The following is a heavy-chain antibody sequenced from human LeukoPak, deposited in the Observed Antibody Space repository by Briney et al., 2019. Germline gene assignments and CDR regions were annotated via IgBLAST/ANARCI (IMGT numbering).Heavy chain of an antibody. V-gene: IGHV3-7*01. CDR3: ARGSPADFPYYYYGMDV. CDR2: IKQDGSEK. CDR1: GFTFNVFW. D-gene: IGHD1-26*01. J-gene: IGHJ6*02. Sequence: GGSLRLSCAASGFTFNVFWMSWVRQAPGKGLEWVANIKQDGSEKYYVDSVEGRFTISRDNAKNSLSLHMNSLRAEDTAVYYCARGSPADFPYYYYGMDVWGQGTTVTVSS.